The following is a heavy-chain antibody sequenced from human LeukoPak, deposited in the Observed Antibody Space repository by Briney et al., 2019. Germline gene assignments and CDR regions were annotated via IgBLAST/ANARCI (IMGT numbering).Heavy chain of an antibody. CDR1: GFTFSSYG. J-gene: IGHJ3*02. D-gene: IGHD6-19*01. V-gene: IGHV3-30*18. Sequence: PGGSLRLSCAASGFTFSSYGMHWVRQAPGKGLEWVAVISYHGSNKYYTDSVKGRFTISRDNSKNTLYLQMNSLRAEDTAVYYCAKDRSGWVEAFDIWGQGTMVTVSS. CDR3: AKDRSGWVEAFDI. CDR2: ISYHGSNK.